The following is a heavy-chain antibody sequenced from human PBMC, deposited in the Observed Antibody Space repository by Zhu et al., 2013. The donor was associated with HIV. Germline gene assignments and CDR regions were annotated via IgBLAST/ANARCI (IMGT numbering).Heavy chain of an antibody. D-gene: IGHD3-3*01. V-gene: IGHV1-3*01. CDR2: INAGNGNT. J-gene: IGHJ6*02. CDR1: GYTFTSYA. Sequence: QVQLVQSGAEVKKPGASVKVSCKASGYTFTSYAMHWVRQAPGQRLEWMGWINAGNGNTKYSQKFQGRVTITRDTSASTAYMELSSLRSEDTAVYYCARGQRITIFGVVISRRYGMDVWGQGDHGHRSP. CDR3: ARGQRITIFGVVISRRYGMDV.